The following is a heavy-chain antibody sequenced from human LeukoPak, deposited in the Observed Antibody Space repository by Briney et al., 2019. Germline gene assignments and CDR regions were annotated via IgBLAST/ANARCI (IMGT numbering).Heavy chain of an antibody. D-gene: IGHD6-6*01. J-gene: IGHJ4*02. CDR1: GYTFTSYY. CDR3: ARVSRKSSIAARYHFDY. Sequence: ASVKVSCKASGYTFTSYYMHWVRQAPGQGLEWMGIINPSGGSTSYAQKFQGRVTMTRDTSTSTVYMELSSLRSEDTAVYYCARVSRKSSIAARYHFDYWGQGTLVTVSS. CDR2: INPSGGST. V-gene: IGHV1-46*01.